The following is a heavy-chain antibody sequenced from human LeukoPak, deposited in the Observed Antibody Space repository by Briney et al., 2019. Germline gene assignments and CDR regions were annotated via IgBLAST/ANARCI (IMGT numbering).Heavy chain of an antibody. CDR3: ARAVPPAGSGYLDHFDY. J-gene: IGHJ4*02. CDR1: GFTFSSYA. CDR2: ISYDGSNK. Sequence: GGSLRLSCAASGFTFSSYAMRWVRQAPGKGLEWVAVISYDGSNKYYADSVKGRFTISRDNSKNTLYLQMNSLRAGDTAVYYCARAVPPAGSGYLDHFDYWGQGTLVTVSS. V-gene: IGHV3-30-3*01. D-gene: IGHD3-22*01.